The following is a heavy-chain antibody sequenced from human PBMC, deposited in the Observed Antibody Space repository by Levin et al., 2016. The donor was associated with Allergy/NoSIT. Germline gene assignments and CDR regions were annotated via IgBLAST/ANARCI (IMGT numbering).Heavy chain of an antibody. D-gene: IGHD3-10*01. CDR2: ISTSGDST. Sequence: GESLKISCAASGFTFSGYAMSWVRQAPGKGLEWVSSISTSGDSTYYADSVMGRFTISRDNSKNTLFLQMKSLRAEDTAVYYCARDAATSYYYGSGSGMDVWGQGTTVTVSS. CDR1: GFTFSGYA. CDR3: ARDAATSYYYGSGSGMDV. J-gene: IGHJ6*02. V-gene: IGHV3-23*01.